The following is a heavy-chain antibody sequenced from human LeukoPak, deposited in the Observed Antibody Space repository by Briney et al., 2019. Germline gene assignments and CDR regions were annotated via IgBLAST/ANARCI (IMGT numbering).Heavy chain of an antibody. CDR2: IYSSAST. J-gene: IGHJ3*02. D-gene: IGHD3-10*01. Sequence: SETLTLTCSVSGVSISSGSNYWGWIRQPPGKTLEWIGSIYSSASTYYNPSLKSRVIILIDTAKNHFSLNPSSVTAADTAVYYCARSDGYGLVGIWGQGTMVTVSS. V-gene: IGHV4-39*07. CDR3: ARSDGYGLVGI. CDR1: GVSISSGSNY.